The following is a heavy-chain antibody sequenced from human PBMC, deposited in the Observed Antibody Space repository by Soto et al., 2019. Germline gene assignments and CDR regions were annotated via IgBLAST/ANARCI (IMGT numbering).Heavy chain of an antibody. Sequence: QVQLVESGGGVVQPGRSLRLSCAGSGFSFSNYGMHWVRQAPGKGLEWVALIWYDGSNKYYADSVKGRFTISRDNSKNTLYLQMSSLINEDTAVYYCARDPRVETTLMAVFQGWGQGTLVTVSS. CDR2: IWYDGSNK. J-gene: IGHJ1*01. CDR3: ARDPRVETTLMAVFQG. V-gene: IGHV3-33*01. CDR1: GFSFSNYG. D-gene: IGHD3-3*01.